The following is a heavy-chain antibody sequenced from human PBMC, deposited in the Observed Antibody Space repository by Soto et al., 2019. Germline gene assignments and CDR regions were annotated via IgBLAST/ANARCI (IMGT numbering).Heavy chain of an antibody. J-gene: IGHJ4*02. Sequence: EVQLVESGGGLVKPGGSLRLSCAASGFTFSTYSMNWVRQAPGKGLEWISSISSSGGSLSHAESVKGRFTISRDNAKNSLYLQMDSLRAEDTAVYYCARGRSINTNMDYCGQGTLVTVSS. CDR2: ISSSGGSL. CDR3: ARGRSINTNMDY. CDR1: GFTFSTYS. D-gene: IGHD2-2*01. V-gene: IGHV3-21*01.